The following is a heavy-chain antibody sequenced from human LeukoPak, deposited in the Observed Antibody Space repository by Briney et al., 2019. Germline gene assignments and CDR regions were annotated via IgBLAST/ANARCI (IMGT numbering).Heavy chain of an antibody. V-gene: IGHV3-74*01. CDR1: GFTLSDYW. Sequence: PGGSVRLSCAASGFTLSDYWMNWVRQVPGKGPVWVSHIRPDGRNIAYADSVKGRFTISRDSAKNTLYLQMNSLRVGDTAVYYCVRDGGGTRPYDCWGQRTLVTPSP. J-gene: IGHJ4*02. CDR2: IRPDGRNI. D-gene: IGHD1-7*01. CDR3: VRDGGGTRPYDC.